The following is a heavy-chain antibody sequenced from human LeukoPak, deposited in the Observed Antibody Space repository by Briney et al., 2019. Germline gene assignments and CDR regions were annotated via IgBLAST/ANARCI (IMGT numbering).Heavy chain of an antibody. CDR3: AREGTYSSGYGWFDP. J-gene: IGHJ5*02. CDR2: IIPIFGTA. Sequence: GSSVKVSCKASGGTFSSYAISWVRQAPGQGLEWMGGIIPIFGTANYAQKFQGRATITADESTSTAYMELSSLRSEDTAVYYCAREGTYSSGYGWFDPWGQGTLVTVSS. D-gene: IGHD6-19*01. V-gene: IGHV1-69*01. CDR1: GGTFSSYA.